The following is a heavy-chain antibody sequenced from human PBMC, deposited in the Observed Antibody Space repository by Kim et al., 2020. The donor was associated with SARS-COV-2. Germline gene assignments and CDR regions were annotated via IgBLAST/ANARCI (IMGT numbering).Heavy chain of an antibody. CDR1: GGSISSYY. V-gene: IGHV4-59*08. Sequence: SETLSLTCTVSGGSISSYYWSWIRQPPGKGLEWIGFIYYSGSTNYNPSLKSRVTISVDTSKNQFSLKLSSVTAADTAVYYCARLESGSWFDPWGQGTLVTVSS. CDR3: ARLESGSWFDP. J-gene: IGHJ5*02. CDR2: IYYSGST.